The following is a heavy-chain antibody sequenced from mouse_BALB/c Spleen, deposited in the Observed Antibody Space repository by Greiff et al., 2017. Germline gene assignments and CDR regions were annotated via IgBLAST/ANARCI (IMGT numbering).Heavy chain of an antibody. J-gene: IGHJ3*01. D-gene: IGHD2-13*01. Sequence: VMLVESGPGLVAPSQSLSITCTVSGFSLTSYGVHWVRQPPGKGLEWLGVIWAGGSTNYNSALMSRLNISQDISKCQFFLNMNSLQTDDTAMYFCARDGDYVWFAYWGQGTLVSVSA. CDR3: ARDGDYVWFAY. V-gene: IGHV2-9*02. CDR1: GFSLTSYG. CDR2: IWAGGST.